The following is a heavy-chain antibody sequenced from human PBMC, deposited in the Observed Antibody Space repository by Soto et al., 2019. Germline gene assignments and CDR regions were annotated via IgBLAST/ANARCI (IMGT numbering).Heavy chain of an antibody. D-gene: IGHD3-10*02. J-gene: IGHJ5*02. CDR1: GFTFTAYA. Sequence: GGSLRLSCPASGFTFTAYAMSWVRQAPGKGLEWVSVISKNGDEEYYADSVTGRFTISRDSSNNLLYLRMSSLRVEDTAVYYCASYVRGPAFYLDPWGQGTLVTVSS. CDR3: ASYVRGPAFYLDP. V-gene: IGHV3-23*01. CDR2: ISKNGDEE.